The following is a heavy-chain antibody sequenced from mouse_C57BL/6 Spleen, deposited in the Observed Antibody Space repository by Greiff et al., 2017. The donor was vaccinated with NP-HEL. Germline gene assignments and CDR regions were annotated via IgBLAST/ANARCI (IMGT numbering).Heavy chain of an antibody. CDR3: AGGSSYFDY. V-gene: IGHV1-64*01. D-gene: IGHD1-1*01. J-gene: IGHJ2*01. Sequence: VKQRPGQGLEWFGMFHPNSGSTNYNEKFKSKATLTVDKSSSTAYMQLSSLTSEDSAVYYCAGGSSYFDYWGQGTTLTVSS. CDR2: FHPNSGST.